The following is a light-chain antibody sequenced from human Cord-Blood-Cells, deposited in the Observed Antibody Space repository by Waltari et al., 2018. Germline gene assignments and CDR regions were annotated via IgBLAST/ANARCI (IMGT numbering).Light chain of an antibody. CDR2: GAS. V-gene: IGKV3-20*01. Sequence: ETVLTHSPATLSLSLGERATLSCRASQSVSSSYLGWYQKKPGQAPRLLIYGASSRATSIPDRFSGSGSGTDFTLTISRLEPEDFAVYYCQQYGSPHTFGQGTKLEIK. J-gene: IGKJ2*01. CDR3: QQYGSPHT. CDR1: QSVSSSY.